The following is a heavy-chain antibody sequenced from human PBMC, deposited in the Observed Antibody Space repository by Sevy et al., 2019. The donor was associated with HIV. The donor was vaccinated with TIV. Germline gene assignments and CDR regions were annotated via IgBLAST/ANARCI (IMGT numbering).Heavy chain of an antibody. CDR1: GGSISTYY. Sequence: SETLSLTCTVSGGSISTYYWTWIRQPPGKGLEWIGYIYYSGSTNYNPSLKSRVTMSVDTSKNQFSLKLSSVTAADTAIYYCVRGTVVVVGAVGDDAFDIWGQGTMVTVSS. D-gene: IGHD2-15*01. CDR2: IYYSGST. J-gene: IGHJ3*02. V-gene: IGHV4-59*01. CDR3: VRGTVVVVGAVGDDAFDI.